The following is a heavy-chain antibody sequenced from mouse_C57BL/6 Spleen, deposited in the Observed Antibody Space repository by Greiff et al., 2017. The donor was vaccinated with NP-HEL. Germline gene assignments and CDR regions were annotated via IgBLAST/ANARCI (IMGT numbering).Heavy chain of an antibody. Sequence: QVQLQQPGAELVMPGASVKLSCKASGYTFTSYWMHWVKQRPGQGLEWIGEIDPSDSYTNYNQKFKGKSTLTVDKSSSTAYMQLSSLTSEDSSVYYCARRVYYSNPYYAMDYWGQGTSVTVSS. D-gene: IGHD2-5*01. J-gene: IGHJ4*01. CDR1: GYTFTSYW. CDR3: ARRVYYSNPYYAMDY. V-gene: IGHV1-69*01. CDR2: IDPSDSYT.